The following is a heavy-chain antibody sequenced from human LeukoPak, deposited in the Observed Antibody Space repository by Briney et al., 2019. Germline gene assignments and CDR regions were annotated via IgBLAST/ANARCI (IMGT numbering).Heavy chain of an antibody. CDR2: IYNSENT. CDR3: ARFHSGPSGWYVLWYFDL. Sequence: SETLSLTCTVSGGSVSSYYWSWIRQPPGKGLEWIGYIYNSENTKYNSSLESRVTISVDTSKNQFFLKLSSVTAADTAVYYCARFHSGPSGWYVLWYFDLWGRGTLVTISS. CDR1: GGSVSSYY. J-gene: IGHJ2*01. V-gene: IGHV4-4*09. D-gene: IGHD6-19*01.